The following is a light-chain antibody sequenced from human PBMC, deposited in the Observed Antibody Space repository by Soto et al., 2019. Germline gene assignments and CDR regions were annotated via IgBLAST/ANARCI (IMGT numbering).Light chain of an antibody. CDR3: QQYNNWPPWT. V-gene: IGKV3-15*01. Sequence: ILMTQSPATLSMSPGERATLSCRASQSVSNNLAWYQQKPGQAPSLLIYDASTRATGIPGRFSGSGSGTEFTLTISGLQSEDFAVYYCQQYNNWPPWTFGQGTKVEIK. CDR2: DAS. CDR1: QSVSNN. J-gene: IGKJ1*01.